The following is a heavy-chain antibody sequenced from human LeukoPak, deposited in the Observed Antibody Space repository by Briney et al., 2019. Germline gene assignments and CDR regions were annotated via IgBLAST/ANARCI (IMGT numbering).Heavy chain of an antibody. CDR2: ITTRSDTI. J-gene: IGHJ4*02. CDR1: GFIFSSYN. Sequence: GGSLGLSCEASGFIFSSYNMNWIRQAPGKGLEWVSYITTRSDTIYYADSVKGRFTISRDNAKNSLYLQMHSLRVEDTAVYYCVRRQVGAHPFDNWGQGTLVTVSS. CDR3: VRRQVGAHPFDN. D-gene: IGHD1-26*01. V-gene: IGHV3-48*01.